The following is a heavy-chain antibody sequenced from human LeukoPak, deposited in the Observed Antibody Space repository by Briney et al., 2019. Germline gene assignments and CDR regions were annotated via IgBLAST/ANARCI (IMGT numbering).Heavy chain of an antibody. J-gene: IGHJ5*02. CDR3: AREASDCSSTSCYLLRWFDP. CDR1: GYSFTSYW. V-gene: IGHV5-10-1*01. Sequence: GESLKVSCKGSGYSFTSYWISWARQMPGKGLEWMGRIDPSDSYTNYSPSFQGHVTISADKSISTAYLQWSSLKASDTAMYYCAREASDCSSTSCYLLRWFDPWGQGTLVTVSS. D-gene: IGHD2-2*01. CDR2: IDPSDSYT.